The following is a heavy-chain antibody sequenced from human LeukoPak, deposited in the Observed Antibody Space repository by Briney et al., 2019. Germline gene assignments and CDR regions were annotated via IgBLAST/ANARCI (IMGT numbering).Heavy chain of an antibody. V-gene: IGHV3-20*04. CDR2: INWNGGST. J-gene: IGHJ4*02. CDR3: ARALPYYGSGSYRSIYFDY. Sequence: GGSLRLSCAASGFTFDDYGMSWARQAPGKGLEWVSGINWNGGSTGYADSVKGRFTISRDNAKNSLYLQMNSLRAEDTALYYCARALPYYGSGSYRSIYFDYWGQGTLVTVSS. D-gene: IGHD3-10*01. CDR1: GFTFDDYG.